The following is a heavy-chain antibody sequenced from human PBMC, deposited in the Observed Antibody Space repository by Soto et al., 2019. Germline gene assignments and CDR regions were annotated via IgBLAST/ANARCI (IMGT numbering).Heavy chain of an antibody. CDR3: ARYSSGWAFDY. D-gene: IGHD6-19*01. J-gene: IGHJ4*02. V-gene: IGHV4-59*01. Sequence: QVQLQESGPGLVKPSETLSLTCTVSGGSISSYYWGWIRQPPGKGLEWIGYIYYSGSTNYNPSLKWPGTLSIYTAKNPVSLELSSVTAADTAVDYCARYSSGWAFDYWGQGTLVTVSS. CDR1: GGSISSYY. CDR2: IYYSGST.